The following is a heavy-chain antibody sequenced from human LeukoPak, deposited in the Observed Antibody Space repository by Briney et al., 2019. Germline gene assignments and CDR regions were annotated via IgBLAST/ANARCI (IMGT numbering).Heavy chain of an antibody. CDR2: IIPIFGTA. J-gene: IGHJ2*01. CDR3: ARVGIRLTRIAAAGPTFWYFDL. CDR1: GGTFSSYA. Sequence: SVKVSCTASGGTFSSYAISWVRLAPGQALEWMGGIIPIFGTANYAQKFQGRVTITADESTSTAYMELSSLGSEDTAVYYCARVGIRLTRIAAAGPTFWYFDLWGRGTLVTVSS. V-gene: IGHV1-69*13. D-gene: IGHD6-13*01.